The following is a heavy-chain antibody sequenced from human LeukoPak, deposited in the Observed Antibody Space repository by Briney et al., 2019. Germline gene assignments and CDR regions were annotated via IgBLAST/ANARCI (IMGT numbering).Heavy chain of an antibody. D-gene: IGHD2-2*01. CDR2: IYYSGST. CDR3: ARRRVVPSSFDY. Sequence: SETLSLTCTVSGGSISSYYWSWIRQPPGKGLEWIGSIYYSGSTYYNPSLKSRVTISVDTSKNQFSLKLSSVTAADTAVYYCARRRVVPSSFDYWGQGTLVTVSS. J-gene: IGHJ4*02. CDR1: GGSISSYY. V-gene: IGHV4-59*05.